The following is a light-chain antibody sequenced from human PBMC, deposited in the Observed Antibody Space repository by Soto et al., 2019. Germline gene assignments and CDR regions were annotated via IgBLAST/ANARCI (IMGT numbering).Light chain of an antibody. CDR2: AAS. V-gene: IGKV1-6*01. Sequence: AIPMTQSPSSLSASIGDRVTITCRASQGIRDDLGWYRQRPGKAPELLIFAASSLQGGVPSRFSGSGSGTDFTLTISSLQPEDFATYFCLQDYTYPWTFGQGTKVEVE. J-gene: IGKJ1*01. CDR1: QGIRDD. CDR3: LQDYTYPWT.